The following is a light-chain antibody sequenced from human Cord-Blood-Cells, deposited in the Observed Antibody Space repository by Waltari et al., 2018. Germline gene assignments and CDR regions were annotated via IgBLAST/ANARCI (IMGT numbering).Light chain of an antibody. Sequence: QSVLPQPPSASGTPGQRVTISCSGSSSNLGHHYVYCYQQLPGTPPKLLIYRNNQRPSGVPDRFSGSKSGTSASLAIRGLRSEDEADYYWAAWDDSMSGSVLGTGTKVTVL. J-gene: IGLJ1*01. CDR3: AAWDDSMSGSV. CDR2: RNN. CDR1: SSNLGHHY. V-gene: IGLV1-47*01.